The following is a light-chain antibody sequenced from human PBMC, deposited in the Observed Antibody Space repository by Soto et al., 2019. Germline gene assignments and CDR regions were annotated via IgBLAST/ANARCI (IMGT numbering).Light chain of an antibody. CDR3: CSYAGSNSWV. J-gene: IGLJ3*02. CDR2: EVS. CDR1: SSDVGGYNY. V-gene: IGLV2-8*01. Sequence: QSALTQPPSASGSPGQSVTISCTGTSSDVGGYNYVSWYQQHPGKAPKLMIYEVSKRPSGVPFRFSASKSANTASLTVSGLHAEDEADYYCCSYAGSNSWVFGGGTKLTVL.